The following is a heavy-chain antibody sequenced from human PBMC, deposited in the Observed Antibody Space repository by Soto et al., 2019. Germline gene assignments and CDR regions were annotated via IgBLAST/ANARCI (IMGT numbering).Heavy chain of an antibody. V-gene: IGHV3-21*01. J-gene: IGHJ4*02. D-gene: IGHD6-6*01. CDR2: ISSSSSYI. Sequence: GGSLRLSCAASGFTFSSYSMNWVRQAPGKGLEWVSSISSSSSYIYYADSVKGRFTISRDNAKNSLYLQMNSLRAEDTAVYYCARDLVGVAARRKKKTFDYWGQGTLVTVSS. CDR1: GFTFSSYS. CDR3: ARDLVGVAARRKKKTFDY.